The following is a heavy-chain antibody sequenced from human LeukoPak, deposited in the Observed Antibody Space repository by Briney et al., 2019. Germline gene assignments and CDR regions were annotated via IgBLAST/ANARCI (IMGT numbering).Heavy chain of an antibody. CDR3: ARDGVDFWSGYYAAGSTYYFDY. Sequence: EASVTVSCTASGYTFTSYGISWVRQAPGQGLEWMGWISAYNGNTNYAQKLQGRVTMTTDTSTSTAYMELRSLRSDDTAVYYCARDGVDFWSGYYAAGSTYYFDYWGQGTLVTVSS. V-gene: IGHV1-18*01. CDR2: ISAYNGNT. J-gene: IGHJ4*02. D-gene: IGHD3-3*01. CDR1: GYTFTSYG.